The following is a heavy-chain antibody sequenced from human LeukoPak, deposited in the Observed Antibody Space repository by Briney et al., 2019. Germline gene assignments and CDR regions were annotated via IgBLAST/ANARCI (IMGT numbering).Heavy chain of an antibody. CDR1: GYTFTSYY. CDR2: INPNSGGT. CDR3: ARAGFLEWLFNYYYYLDV. V-gene: IGHV1-2*02. J-gene: IGHJ6*03. D-gene: IGHD3-3*01. Sequence: ASVKVSCKASGYTFTSYYMHWVRQAPGQGLEWMGWINPNSGGTNYAQKFQGRVTMTRDTSISTAYMELSRLRSDDTAVYYCARAGFLEWLFNYYYYLDVWGKGTTVTVSS.